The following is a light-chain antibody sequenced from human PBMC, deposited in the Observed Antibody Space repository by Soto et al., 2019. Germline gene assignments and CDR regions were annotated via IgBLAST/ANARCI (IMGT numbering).Light chain of an antibody. V-gene: IGKV3D-15*01. Sequence: ELLMPQAPPTLSVSPGESATLSCRASQSVSSNIAWYQQKPGQAPRLLIYGASTRATGIPARFSGSGSGTEFTLTISSLQSEDFAVYYSQQYNNWPPVTFGGGTKV. CDR3: QQYNNWPPVT. J-gene: IGKJ4*01. CDR1: QSVSSN. CDR2: GAS.